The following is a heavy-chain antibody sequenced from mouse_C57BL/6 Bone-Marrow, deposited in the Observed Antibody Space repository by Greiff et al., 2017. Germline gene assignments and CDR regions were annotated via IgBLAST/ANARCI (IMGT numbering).Heavy chain of an antibody. CDR2: ISSGGSYT. CDR1: GFTFSSYG. Sequence: VQLVESGGDLVKPGGSLKLSCAASGFTFSSYGMSWVRQTPDKRLEWVATISSGGSYTYYPDSVKGRFTISRDNAKNTLYLQMSSLKSEDTAMYYCARRDWSYYFDYWGQGTTLTVSS. CDR3: ARRDWSYYFDY. V-gene: IGHV5-6*01. J-gene: IGHJ2*01. D-gene: IGHD3-3*01.